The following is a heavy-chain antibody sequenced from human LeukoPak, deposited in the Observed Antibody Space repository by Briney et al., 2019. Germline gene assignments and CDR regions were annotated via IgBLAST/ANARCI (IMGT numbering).Heavy chain of an antibody. CDR1: LFAFSGLT. CDR3: AKDYEKAFDY. Sequence: GRSLRLSCAASLFAFSGLTTGGVRRAPGKGLEWVAVISYDGSNKYYADSVKGRFTISRDNSKNTLYLQMNSLRAEDTAEYYCAKDYEKAFDYWGQGTLVTVSS. J-gene: IGHJ4*02. D-gene: IGHD3-3*01. CDR2: ISYDGSNK. V-gene: IGHV3-30*18.